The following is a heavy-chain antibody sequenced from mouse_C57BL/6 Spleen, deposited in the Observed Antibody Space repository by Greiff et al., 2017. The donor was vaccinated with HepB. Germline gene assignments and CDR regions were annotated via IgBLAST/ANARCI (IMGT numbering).Heavy chain of an antibody. Sequence: VQLKESGPGLVKPSQSLSLTCSVTGYSITSGYYWNWIRQFPGNKLEWMGYISYDGSNNYNPSLKNRISITRDTSKNQFFLKLKSVTTEDTATYYCARAQGSVWGTGTTVTVSS. J-gene: IGHJ1*03. D-gene: IGHD1-1*01. CDR3: ARAQGSV. V-gene: IGHV3-6*01. CDR2: ISYDGSN. CDR1: GYSITSGYY.